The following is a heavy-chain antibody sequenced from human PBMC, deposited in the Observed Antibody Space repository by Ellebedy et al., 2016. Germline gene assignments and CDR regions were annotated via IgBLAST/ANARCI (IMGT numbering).Heavy chain of an antibody. CDR1: GFSVSSND. Sequence: GGSLRLXCAVSGFSVSSNDMSWVRQAPGKGLEWVSFIDTTGATYYADSVKGRFTISRDNSKKTLFLQMTSLGAEDTAFYYCVTRHNGAFDIWGQGTMVTVSS. J-gene: IGHJ3*02. CDR3: VTRHNGAFDI. D-gene: IGHD1-1*01. V-gene: IGHV3-53*01. CDR2: IDTTGAT.